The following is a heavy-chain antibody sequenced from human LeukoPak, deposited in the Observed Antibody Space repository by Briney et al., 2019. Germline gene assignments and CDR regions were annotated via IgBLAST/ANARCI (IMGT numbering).Heavy chain of an antibody. Sequence: SETLSLTCTVSGGSISSSSYYWGWIRQPPGKGLEWIGSIYYSGSTYYNPSLKSRVTMSVDTSKNQFSLRLSSVTAADTAVYYCARCASYYYDSSGCDAFDIWGQGTMVTVSS. CDR3: ARCASYYYDSSGCDAFDI. J-gene: IGHJ3*02. D-gene: IGHD3-22*01. V-gene: IGHV4-39*07. CDR1: GGSISSSSYY. CDR2: IYYSGST.